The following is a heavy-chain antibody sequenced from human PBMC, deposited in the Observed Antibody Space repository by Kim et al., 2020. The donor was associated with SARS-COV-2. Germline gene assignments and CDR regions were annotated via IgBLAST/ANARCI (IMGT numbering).Heavy chain of an antibody. CDR1: GYRFSSYG. J-gene: IGHJ4*02. Sequence: ASVRVSCKPSGYRFSSYGITWVRQAPGQGLEWMGWISTNNGNPDYAQKLQGRVTMTTDTSTSTAYLELRNLRSDDTAAYYFARGDTGTLRGSFDFWGQGT. CDR3: ARGDTGTLRGSFDF. V-gene: IGHV1-18*01. CDR2: ISTNNGNP. D-gene: IGHD1-1*01.